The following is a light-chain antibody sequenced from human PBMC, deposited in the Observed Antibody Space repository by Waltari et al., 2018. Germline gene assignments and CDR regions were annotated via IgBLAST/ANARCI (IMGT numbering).Light chain of an antibody. Sequence: QLVLTQSPSASASLGASVKLTCTLSSGHSSYAIAWHQQQPEKGPRYLMKLNSDGSHRKADGIPDRFSGSSSGAERYLTISSLQSEDEADYYCQTWGTGIVLFGGGTKLTVL. CDR2: LNSDGSH. CDR3: QTWGTGIVL. CDR1: SGHSSYA. V-gene: IGLV4-69*01. J-gene: IGLJ2*01.